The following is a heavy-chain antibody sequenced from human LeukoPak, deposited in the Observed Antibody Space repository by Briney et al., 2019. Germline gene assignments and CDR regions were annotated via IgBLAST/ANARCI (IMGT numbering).Heavy chain of an antibody. D-gene: IGHD3-22*01. CDR2: ISSSSSYI. V-gene: IGHV3-21*01. CDR3: ARIPPYYYDSSGYYYEAFDI. J-gene: IGHJ3*02. Sequence: GGSLRLSCAASGFTFSSYSMNWVRQAPGKGLEWVSSISSSSSYIYYADSVKGRFTISRDNAKNSLYLQMNSLRAEDTAVYYCARIPPYYYDSSGYYYEAFDIWGQGTMVTVSS. CDR1: GFTFSSYS.